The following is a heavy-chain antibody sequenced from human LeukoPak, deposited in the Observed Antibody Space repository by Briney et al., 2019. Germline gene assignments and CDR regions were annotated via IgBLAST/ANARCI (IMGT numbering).Heavy chain of an antibody. CDR2: IYYSGST. J-gene: IGHJ4*02. V-gene: IGHV4-59*01. Sequence: SETLSLTCTVSGGSINSYYWSWIRQPPGKGLEWLGYIYYSGSTNYNPSLKSRVTISVDTSRTQFSLKLSSVTAADTALYYCASSYYYDSSGYIAVWGQGTLVTVSS. D-gene: IGHD3-22*01. CDR3: ASSYYYDSSGYIAV. CDR1: GGSINSYY.